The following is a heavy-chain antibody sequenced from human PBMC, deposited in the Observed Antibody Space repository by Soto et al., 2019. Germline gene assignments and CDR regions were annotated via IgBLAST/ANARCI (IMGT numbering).Heavy chain of an antibody. Sequence: ASVKVSCKASGYTFTGYYMHWVRQAPGQGLEWMGWINPNSGGTNYAQKFQGRVTMTRDTSISTAYMELSRLRSDDTAVYYCAIVGGDYYDSSGYYLNRYYYYGMDVWGQGTTVTVS. D-gene: IGHD3-22*01. CDR3: AIVGGDYYDSSGYYLNRYYYYGMDV. CDR2: INPNSGGT. J-gene: IGHJ6*02. V-gene: IGHV1-2*02. CDR1: GYTFTGYY.